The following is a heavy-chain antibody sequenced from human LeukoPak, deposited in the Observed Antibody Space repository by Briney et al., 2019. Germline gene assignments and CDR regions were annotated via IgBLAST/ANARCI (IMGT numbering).Heavy chain of an antibody. Sequence: GWALRLSCAASGFSFSIYFMNWVRQAPGRGLEGVSSISRTSGYIHYADSVRGRFAISRDNAKNSVFLQMNSLRAEDRAVYFCAGGGDFDYWGQRILVTVSA. CDR3: AGGGDFDY. CDR2: ISRTSGYI. J-gene: IGHJ4*02. D-gene: IGHD3-16*01. CDR1: GFSFSIYF. V-gene: IGHV3-21*01.